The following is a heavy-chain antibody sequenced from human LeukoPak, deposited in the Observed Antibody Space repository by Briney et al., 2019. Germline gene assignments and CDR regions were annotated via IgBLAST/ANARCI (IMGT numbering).Heavy chain of an antibody. V-gene: IGHV1-46*03. J-gene: IGHJ4*02. Sequence: ASVKVSCKASGYTFTSYYMHWVRQAPGQGLEWMGIINPSGGSTSYAQKFQGRVTMTRDTSTSTVYMELSSLRSEDTAVYYCARVSYDFWSGTDRYFDYWGQGTLVTVSS. D-gene: IGHD3-3*01. CDR2: INPSGGST. CDR3: ARVSYDFWSGTDRYFDY. CDR1: GYTFTSYY.